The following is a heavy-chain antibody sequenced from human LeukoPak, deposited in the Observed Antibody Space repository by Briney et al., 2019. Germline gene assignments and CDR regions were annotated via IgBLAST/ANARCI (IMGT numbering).Heavy chain of an antibody. CDR2: IYTSGST. CDR1: GGSISSYY. Sequence: PSETLSLTCTVSGGSISSYYWSWIRQPAGKGLEWIGRIYTSGSTNYNPSHKSRVTMAVDTSKNQFSLKLSSVTAADTAVYYCARGGNRSGWSPYNWFDPWGQGTLVTVSS. V-gene: IGHV4-4*07. J-gene: IGHJ5*02. D-gene: IGHD6-19*01. CDR3: ARGGNRSGWSPYNWFDP.